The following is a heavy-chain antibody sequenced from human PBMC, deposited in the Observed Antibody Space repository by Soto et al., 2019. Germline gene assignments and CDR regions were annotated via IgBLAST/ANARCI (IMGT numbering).Heavy chain of an antibody. CDR1: GGSFSGYHF. CDR2: INHSGNT. Sequence: QVHLQQWGAGMWKPSETLSLTCGVYGGSFSGYHFWSWMRQSPGKGLEWIGEINHSGNTNYNQSLKSRVTISVDTSKNQFSLKLSSVTAADTAVYYCARGLIAAEYYFDYWGRGTRVTVSS. V-gene: IGHV4-34*01. CDR3: ARGLIAAEYYFDY. J-gene: IGHJ4*02. D-gene: IGHD6-13*01.